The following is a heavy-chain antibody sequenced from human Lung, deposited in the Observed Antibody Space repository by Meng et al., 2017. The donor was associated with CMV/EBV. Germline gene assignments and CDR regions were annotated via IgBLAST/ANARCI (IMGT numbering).Heavy chain of an antibody. CDR1: GFNFRCYG. Sequence: GESLKISCAASGFNFRCYGMHWVRQAPGKGLEWVAFIRYDGSKKNYEESVKGRFTISRDNSKNNLYLQMNSLTVEDTALYYCAKCSGSVHRWFETWGQGAVVTVSS. J-gene: IGHJ5*02. D-gene: IGHD3-10*01. V-gene: IGHV3-30*02. CDR3: AKCSGSVHRWFET. CDR2: IRYDGSKK.